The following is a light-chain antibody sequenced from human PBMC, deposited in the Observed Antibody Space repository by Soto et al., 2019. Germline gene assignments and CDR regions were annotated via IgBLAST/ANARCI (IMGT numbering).Light chain of an antibody. Sequence: DIQMTQSPSTLSSFVGDRVTITCRASQSIGVWLAWYQQKPGKAPNLLIYDASNLQTGVPSRFSGSGSGTEFTLAISSLQPDDFATYYCQQYDVDSGTFGQGTKVDIK. CDR1: QSIGVW. J-gene: IGKJ1*01. CDR2: DAS. CDR3: QQYDVDSGT. V-gene: IGKV1-5*01.